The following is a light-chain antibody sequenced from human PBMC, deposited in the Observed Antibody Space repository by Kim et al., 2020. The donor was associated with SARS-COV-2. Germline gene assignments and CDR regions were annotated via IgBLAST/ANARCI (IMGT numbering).Light chain of an antibody. J-gene: IGLJ1*01. CDR3: SLYTSRGTYV. Sequence: GHSFTSSCTGTSSDGGGFNYVSWYQQHPGKAPKHMIYDVTKRPSGVYNRFSGSKSGNMASLTISGLQVEDDAYYYCSLYTSRGTYVFGTGTKVTVL. CDR1: SSDGGGFNY. V-gene: IGLV2-14*04. CDR2: DVT.